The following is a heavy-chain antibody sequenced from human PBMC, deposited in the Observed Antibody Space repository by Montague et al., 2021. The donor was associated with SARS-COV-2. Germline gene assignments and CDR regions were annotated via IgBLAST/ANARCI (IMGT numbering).Heavy chain of an antibody. CDR1: GGSISSCNYF. Sequence: SETLSLTCTVSGGSISSCNYFWVWIRPPPGKGLEWIGSINFGAGTYYNPSLQSPVSISADTSKNQFSLKSTTVTAADTAVYWCARDVGKGFSGYGTEGGFDYWGQGTLVSVSS. CDR3: ARDVGKGFSGYGTEGGFDY. CDR2: INFGAGT. J-gene: IGHJ4*02. D-gene: IGHD5-12*01. V-gene: IGHV4-39*07.